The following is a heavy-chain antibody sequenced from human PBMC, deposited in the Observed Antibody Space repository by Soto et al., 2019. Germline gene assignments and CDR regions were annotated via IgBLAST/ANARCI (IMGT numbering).Heavy chain of an antibody. J-gene: IGHJ4*02. V-gene: IGHV3-23*01. CDR1: GFTFSSYA. D-gene: IGHD3-10*01. Sequence: EVQLLESGGGLVQPGGSLRLSCAASGFTFSSYAMSWVRQAPGKGLEWVSAISGSGGSSYYADSVKGRFTISRDNSKDTLYLQMNSLRAEDTAVYYCAKDPGPWGSGIWGQGTLVTVSS. CDR3: AKDPGPWGSGI. CDR2: ISGSGGSS.